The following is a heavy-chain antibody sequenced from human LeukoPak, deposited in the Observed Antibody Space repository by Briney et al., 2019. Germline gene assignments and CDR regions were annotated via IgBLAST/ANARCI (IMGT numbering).Heavy chain of an antibody. CDR3: ARLGPQYCSSTSCYAGIYWFDP. J-gene: IGHJ5*02. Sequence: GESLKISCKGSGYRFTSYWIGWVRQMPGKGLEWMGIIYPGDSETRYSPSFQGQVTISADKSISTAYLQWSSLKASDPAMYYCARLGPQYCSSTSCYAGIYWFDPWGQGTLVTVSS. D-gene: IGHD2-2*01. V-gene: IGHV5-51*01. CDR1: GYRFTSYW. CDR2: IYPGDSET.